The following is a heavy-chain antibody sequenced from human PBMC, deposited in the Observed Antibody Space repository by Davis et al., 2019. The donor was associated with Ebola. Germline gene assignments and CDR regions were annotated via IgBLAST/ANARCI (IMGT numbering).Heavy chain of an antibody. CDR3: ARAGFGEIYFDY. J-gene: IGHJ4*02. D-gene: IGHD3-10*01. CDR1: GFTFSSYD. Sequence: GESLKISCAASGFTFSSYDMHWVRQATGKGLEWVSAIGTAGDTYCPGSVKGRFTISREKAKNSLYLQMNSLRGEDTAVYYCARAGFGEIYFDYWGQGTLVTVSS. V-gene: IGHV3-13*01. CDR2: IGTAGDT.